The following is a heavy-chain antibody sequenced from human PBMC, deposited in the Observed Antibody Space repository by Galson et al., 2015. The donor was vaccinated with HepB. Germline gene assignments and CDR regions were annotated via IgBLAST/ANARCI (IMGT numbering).Heavy chain of an antibody. CDR3: PYFFGSGSFFMDV. CDR2: INYSGRP. V-gene: IGHV4-34*01. J-gene: IGHJ6*02. Sequence: ETLSLTCAVYGASFSDYYWNWIRQPPGKGPEWIGEINYSGRPKYNPSLKSRVTISVDASKKQFSLKLSSVTAADTAVYYCPYFFGSGSFFMDVWGQGTAVTVSS. D-gene: IGHD3-10*01. CDR1: GASFSDYY.